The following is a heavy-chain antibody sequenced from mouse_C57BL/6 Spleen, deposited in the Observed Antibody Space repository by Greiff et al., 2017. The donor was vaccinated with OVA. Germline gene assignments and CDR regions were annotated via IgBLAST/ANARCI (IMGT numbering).Heavy chain of an antibody. CDR1: GYSFTSYY. CDR2: IYPGSGNT. V-gene: IGHV1-66*01. CDR3: ARLGLYGNLYYFDY. Sequence: QVQLQQSGPELVKPGASVKISCKASGYSFTSYYIHWVKQRPGQGLEWIGWIYPGSGNTKYNEKFKGKATLTADTSSSTAYMQLSSLTSEDSAVYYCARLGLYGNLYYFDYWGQGTTLTVSS. J-gene: IGHJ2*01. D-gene: IGHD2-1*01.